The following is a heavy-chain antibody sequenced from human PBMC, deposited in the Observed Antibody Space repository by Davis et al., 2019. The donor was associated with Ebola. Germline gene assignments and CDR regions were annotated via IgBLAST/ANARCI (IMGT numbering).Heavy chain of an antibody. Sequence: MPSETLSLTCGVSGGSFSGYFWTWIRQAPGKGLAWIGEIDHSGSTTYNPSLKSRITISLDTSRNQFSLRMYSVTAADTATYFCARASVVISANFDSWGQGTLVRVSP. CDR1: GGSFSGYF. CDR3: ARASVVISANFDS. CDR2: IDHSGST. V-gene: IGHV4-34*01. D-gene: IGHD2-21*01. J-gene: IGHJ5*01.